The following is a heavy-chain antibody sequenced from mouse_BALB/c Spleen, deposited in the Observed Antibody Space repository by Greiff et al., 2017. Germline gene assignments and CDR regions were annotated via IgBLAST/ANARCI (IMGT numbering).Heavy chain of an antibody. J-gene: IGHJ4*01. CDR2: ILPGSGST. CDR3: ARYQISITFAMDY. D-gene: IGHD1-2*01. Sequence: VQVVESGAELMKPGASVKISCKATGYTFSSYWIEWVKQRPGHGLEWIGEILPGSGSTNYNEKFKGKATFTADTSSNTAYMQLSSLTSEDSAVYYCARYQISITFAMDYWGQGTSVTVSS. V-gene: IGHV1-9*01. CDR1: GYTFSSYW.